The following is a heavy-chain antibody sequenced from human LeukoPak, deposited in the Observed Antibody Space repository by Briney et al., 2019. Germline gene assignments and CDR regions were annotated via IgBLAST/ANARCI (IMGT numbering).Heavy chain of an antibody. V-gene: IGHV3-7*01. J-gene: IGHJ4*02. CDR3: ARVGYAPGY. CDR1: GFTFSSYW. CDR2: KKQDGSEK. Sequence: GGPLRLSCGACGFTFSSYWMSGLRQAPGKGLEWGANKKQDGSEKYYVDSVKGRFTISRDNATTSLYLQMNSLRAEDKDVYYCARVGYAPGYWGQGTLVTVSS. D-gene: IGHD1-1*01.